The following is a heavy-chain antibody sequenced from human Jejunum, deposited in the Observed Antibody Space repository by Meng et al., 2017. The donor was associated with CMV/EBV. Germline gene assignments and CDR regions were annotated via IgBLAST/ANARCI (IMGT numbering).Heavy chain of an antibody. D-gene: IGHD3-10*01. Sequence: SGFTFSTDSMNWVRQAPGKGLEWVSSISISSSYIYYADSVKGRFTISRDNAKNSLHLQMNSLRAEDTAVYYCARDFSGGSYSLDYWGQGTLVTVSS. CDR1: GFTFSTDS. V-gene: IGHV3-21*01. J-gene: IGHJ4*02. CDR2: ISISSSYI. CDR3: ARDFSGGSYSLDY.